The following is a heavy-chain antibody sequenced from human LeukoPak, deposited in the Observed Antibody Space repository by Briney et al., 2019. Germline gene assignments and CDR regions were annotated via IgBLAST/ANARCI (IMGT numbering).Heavy chain of an antibody. CDR3: ARKDRGYSYGPFDY. CDR1: GGSISSGGYY. V-gene: IGHV4-31*03. D-gene: IGHD5-18*01. Sequence: SPSETLPLTCTVSGGSISSGGYYWSWIRQHPGKGLEWIGYIYNSGSTYYNPSLKSRVTISVDTSKNQFSLKLSSVTAADTAVYYCARKDRGYSYGPFDYWGQGTLVTVSS. J-gene: IGHJ4*02. CDR2: IYNSGST.